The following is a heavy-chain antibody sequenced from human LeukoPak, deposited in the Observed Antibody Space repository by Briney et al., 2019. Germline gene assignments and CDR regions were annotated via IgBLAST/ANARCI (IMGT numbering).Heavy chain of an antibody. J-gene: IGHJ4*02. CDR3: ARQVTFGGVIVLFDY. D-gene: IGHD3-16*02. CDR2: IYYSGST. Sequence: SETLSLTCTVSGGSISSYCWSWIRQPPGKGLEWIGYIYYSGSTNYNPSLKSRVTVSVDTSKNQSSLKLSSVTAADTAVYYCARQVTFGGVIVLFDYWGQGTLVTVSS. CDR1: GGSISSYC. V-gene: IGHV4-59*08.